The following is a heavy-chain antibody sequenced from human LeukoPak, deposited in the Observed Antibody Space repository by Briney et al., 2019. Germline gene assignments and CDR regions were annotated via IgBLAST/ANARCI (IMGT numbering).Heavy chain of an antibody. Sequence: ASVTVSCTASGYTFTSYGISWVRQAPGQGLEWMGWISAYNGNTNYAQKLQGRVTMTTDTSTSTAYMELRSLRSDDTAVYYCARVEGGDTYYYGSGRSYYYMDVWGKGTTVTISS. J-gene: IGHJ6*03. D-gene: IGHD3-10*01. V-gene: IGHV1-18*01. CDR1: GYTFTSYG. CDR3: ARVEGGDTYYYGSGRSYYYMDV. CDR2: ISAYNGNT.